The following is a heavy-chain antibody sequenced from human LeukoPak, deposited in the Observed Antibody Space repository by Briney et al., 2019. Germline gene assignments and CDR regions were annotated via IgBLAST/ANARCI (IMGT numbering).Heavy chain of an antibody. CDR1: GYTFTGYY. Sequence: ASVKVSCKASGYTFTGYYMHWVRQAPGQGLEWMGWINPNSGGTNYAQKFQGRVTMTRDTSISTAYMELRSLRSDDTAVYYCARGAMYYYDSSGYQLDYWGQGTLVTVSS. CDR2: INPNSGGT. V-gene: IGHV1-2*02. J-gene: IGHJ4*02. D-gene: IGHD3-22*01. CDR3: ARGAMYYYDSSGYQLDY.